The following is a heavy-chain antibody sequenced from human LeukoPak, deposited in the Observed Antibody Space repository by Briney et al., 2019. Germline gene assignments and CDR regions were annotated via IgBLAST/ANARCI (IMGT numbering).Heavy chain of an antibody. CDR3: AKGGGLGELFGQTYYFAY. D-gene: IGHD3-10*01. CDR2: ISWNSGST. Sequence: GRSLRLSCAASGFTFDDYAMHWVRQAPGKGLEWVSGISWNSGSTGYADSVKGRFTISRDNAKNSLYLQMNSLRAEDTALYYCAKGGGLGELFGQTYYFAYGGQEPRVTVSS. CDR1: GFTFDDYA. J-gene: IGHJ4*02. V-gene: IGHV3-9*01.